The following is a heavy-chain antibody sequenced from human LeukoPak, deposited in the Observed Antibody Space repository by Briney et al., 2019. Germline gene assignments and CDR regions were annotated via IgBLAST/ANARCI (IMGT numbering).Heavy chain of an antibody. CDR1: RFTFSSYA. J-gene: IGHJ4*02. V-gene: IGHV3-23*01. CDR3: AKFRRIVGASGIDY. D-gene: IGHD1-26*01. CDR2: ISGSGGST. Sequence: PGGSLRLSCAASRFTFSSYAMSWVRQAPGKGLEWVSAISGSGGSTYYADSVKGRFTISRDNSKNTLYLQMNSLRAEDTAVYYCAKFRRIVGASGIDYWGQGTLVTVSS.